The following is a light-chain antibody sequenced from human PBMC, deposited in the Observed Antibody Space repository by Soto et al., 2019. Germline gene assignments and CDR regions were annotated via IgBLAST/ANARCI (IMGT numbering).Light chain of an antibody. V-gene: IGKV3-15*01. J-gene: IGKJ1*01. CDR2: GAS. Sequence: EMVLTQSPATLSVSPGERVTLSCRASQSVSSYLAWYQQKPGQAPRLLIYGASTRATSIPARLSGSESGTEFTITISSRQAEDFAVYYCQQYNNWPWTFGLGTKVEIK. CDR3: QQYNNWPWT. CDR1: QSVSSY.